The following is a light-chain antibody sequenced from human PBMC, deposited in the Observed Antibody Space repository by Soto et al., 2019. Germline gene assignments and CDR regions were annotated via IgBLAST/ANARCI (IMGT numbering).Light chain of an antibody. V-gene: IGLV2-11*01. Sequence: SVLTQPRSVSGSPGQSVTISCTGTSSDVGRYNFVSWYQQHPDKAPKLMIYDVIKRPSGVPDRFSGSKSGNTASLTIYGLQAEDEADYHCCSYAGSYPHVFGTGTKVTVL. CDR3: CSYAGSYPHV. CDR1: SSDVGRYNF. J-gene: IGLJ1*01. CDR2: DVI.